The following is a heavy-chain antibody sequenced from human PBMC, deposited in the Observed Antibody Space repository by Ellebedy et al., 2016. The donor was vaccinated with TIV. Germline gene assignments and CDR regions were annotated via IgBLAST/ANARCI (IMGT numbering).Heavy chain of an antibody. Sequence: ASVKVSCKASGYTFTXYDIXXVRQATGQGLXWMGWMNPNSGNTGYAQKFQGRVTMTRNTSISTAYMEVTSLRSEDTAVYYCARGIYWLQTWGQGTLVTVSS. J-gene: IGHJ5*02. CDR3: ARGIYWLQT. CDR2: MNPNSGNT. V-gene: IGHV1-8*01. D-gene: IGHD5-12*01. CDR1: GYTFTXYD.